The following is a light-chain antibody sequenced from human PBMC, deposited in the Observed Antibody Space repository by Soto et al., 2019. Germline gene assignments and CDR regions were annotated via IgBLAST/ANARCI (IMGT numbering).Light chain of an antibody. CDR2: DAS. CDR1: QGIGHY. Sequence: DIQVTQAPSSLSASVGDTVTIACRARQGIGHYLAWYQQKTGKLPNLLIYDASYLQSGVSSRFSGSGSGTEFTLIIRSLQPEDDATYYGQKYDSDPWAFGQGNKGEI. V-gene: IGKV1-27*01. J-gene: IGKJ1*01. CDR3: QKYDSDPWA.